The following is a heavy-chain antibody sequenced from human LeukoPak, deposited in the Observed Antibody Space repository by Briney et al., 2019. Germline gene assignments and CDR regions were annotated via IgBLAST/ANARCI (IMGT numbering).Heavy chain of an antibody. V-gene: IGHV4-59*01. CDR1: GGSISSYY. Sequence: SETLSLTCTVSGGSISSYYWSWIRQPPGKGLEWIGSVYYSGSTYYNPSLKSRVTISVDTSKNQFSLKLSSVTAADTAVYYCARDGPYYDYDALDIWGQGTMVTVSS. CDR2: VYYSGST. J-gene: IGHJ3*02. D-gene: IGHD3-3*01. CDR3: ARDGPYYDYDALDI.